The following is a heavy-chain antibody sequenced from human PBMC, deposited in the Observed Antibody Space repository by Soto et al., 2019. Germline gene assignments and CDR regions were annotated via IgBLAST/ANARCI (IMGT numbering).Heavy chain of an antibody. CDR3: AREPDPDSSEHYFDY. J-gene: IGHJ4*02. Sequence: PGESLKISCKGSGYSFTTYWIGWVRQMPGKGLEWMGIIYPGDSDTRYSPSFQGQVTISADKSISTAYLQWSSLKASDTAMYYCAREPDPDSSEHYFDYWGQGTLVTVSS. V-gene: IGHV5-51*01. D-gene: IGHD3-22*01. CDR1: GYSFTTYW. CDR2: IYPGDSDT.